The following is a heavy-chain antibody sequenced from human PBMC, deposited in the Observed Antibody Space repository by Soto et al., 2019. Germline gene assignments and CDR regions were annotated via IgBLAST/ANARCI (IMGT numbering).Heavy chain of an antibody. J-gene: IGHJ4*02. V-gene: IGHV3-30*18. CDR3: AKEMFPRTVLDSSSPWGDF. CDR2: ISYGGSHK. CDR1: GVTFSEYG. Sequence: XGSLILSCTAAGVTFSEYGIHWVRQAPGRGLEWVAVISYGGSHKYYAGSVKGRFTISRDDSKNTVYLQMNSLKTDDTAVYYCAKEMFPRTVLDSSSPWGDFWGRGSLVTVSS. D-gene: IGHD2-15*01.